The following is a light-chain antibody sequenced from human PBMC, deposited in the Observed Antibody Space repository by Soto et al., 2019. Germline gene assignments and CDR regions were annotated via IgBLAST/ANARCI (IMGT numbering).Light chain of an antibody. Sequence: IVMPQSPATLYVSAGERATLSCGASQSVSIKLARYQQKPGQAPRLLISGASIRVTGIPDRFIGSASGTDFTLTISGLQPHDFAVYYGHQYRNWPPWTFGPGTKVDIK. CDR1: QSVSIK. J-gene: IGKJ1*01. V-gene: IGKV3D-15*01. CDR2: GAS. CDR3: HQYRNWPPWT.